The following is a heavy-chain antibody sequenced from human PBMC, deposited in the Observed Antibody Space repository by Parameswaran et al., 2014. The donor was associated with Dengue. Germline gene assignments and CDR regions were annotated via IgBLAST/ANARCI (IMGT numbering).Heavy chain of an antibody. D-gene: IGHD4-17*01. Sequence: WVRQAPGQGLEWMGWISAYNGNTNYAQKLQGRVTMTTDTSTSTAYMELRSLRSDDTAVYYCARMNDYGDPYYYGMDVWGQGTTVTVSS. CDR2: ISAYNGNT. V-gene: IGHV1-18*01. J-gene: IGHJ6*02. CDR3: ARMNDYGDPYYYGMDV.